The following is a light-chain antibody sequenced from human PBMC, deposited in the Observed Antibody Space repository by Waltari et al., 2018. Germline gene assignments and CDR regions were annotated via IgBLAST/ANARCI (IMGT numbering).Light chain of an antibody. CDR1: QSVRGY. Sequence: ELVLTQSPATLSLSPGERATLPCRASQSVRGYIAWYQQKPGQAPRLLIYDTSNRATGLPARFSGSGSGTDFTLTISSLQAEDVAIYYCNQYYTTPFTFGPGTTVDIK. V-gene: IGKV3-11*01. J-gene: IGKJ3*01. CDR3: NQYYTTPFT. CDR2: DTS.